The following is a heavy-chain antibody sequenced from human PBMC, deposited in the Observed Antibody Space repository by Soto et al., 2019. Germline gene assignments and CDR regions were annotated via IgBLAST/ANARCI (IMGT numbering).Heavy chain of an antibody. Sequence: SETLSLTCTVSGGSISGYYWSWIRQPPGKGLEWIGYIYYSGSTNYNPSLKSRVTISVDTSKNQFSLKLSSVTAADTAVYYCARDGSGSYPYYFDYWGQGTLVTVSS. V-gene: IGHV4-59*01. J-gene: IGHJ4*02. CDR2: IYYSGST. CDR1: GGSISGYY. CDR3: ARDGSGSYPYYFDY. D-gene: IGHD1-26*01.